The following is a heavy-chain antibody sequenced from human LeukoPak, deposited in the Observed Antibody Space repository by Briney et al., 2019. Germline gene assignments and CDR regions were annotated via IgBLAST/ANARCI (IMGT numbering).Heavy chain of an antibody. CDR1: GFTFSSYA. CDR2: ISGSGGST. V-gene: IGHV3-23*01. J-gene: IGHJ6*03. D-gene: IGHD3-16*02. CDR3: AKGEYDYVWGSYRPDYYYYMDV. Sequence: GGSLRLSCAASGFTFSSYAMSWVRQAPGKGLGWVSGISGSGGSTYYADSVKGRFTISRDNSKNTLYLQMNSLRAEDTAVYYCAKGEYDYVWGSYRPDYYYYMDVWGKGTTVTISS.